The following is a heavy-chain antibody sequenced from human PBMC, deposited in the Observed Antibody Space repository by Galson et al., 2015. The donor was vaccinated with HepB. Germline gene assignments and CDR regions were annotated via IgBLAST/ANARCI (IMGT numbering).Heavy chain of an antibody. CDR2: IRTKVGGYAT. D-gene: IGHD4-17*01. V-gene: IGHV3-73*01. CDR3: SRREEVTTAASPMDY. CDR1: GFTFSGTD. J-gene: IGHJ4*02. Sequence: SLRLSCAASGFTFSGTDIHWVRQASGKGLEWVGRIRTKVGGYATACSASVKGRCTISRDDSRDTAYLQLNSLKVEDTAVYYCSRREEVTTAASPMDYWGQGTLVTVSS.